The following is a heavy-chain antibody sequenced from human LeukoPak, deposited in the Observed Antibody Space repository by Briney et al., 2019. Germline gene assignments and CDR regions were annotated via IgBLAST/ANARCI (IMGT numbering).Heavy chain of an antibody. Sequence: GGSLRLSCAASGFTFSSYAMHWVRQAPGKGLEWVAVISYDGSNKYYADSVKGRFTISRDNSKNTLYLQMNSLRAEDTAVYYCARGGDIVVVVAATESNYFDYWGQGTLVTVSS. CDR1: GFTFSSYA. V-gene: IGHV3-30*04. D-gene: IGHD2-15*01. J-gene: IGHJ4*02. CDR2: ISYDGSNK. CDR3: ARGGDIVVVVAATESNYFDY.